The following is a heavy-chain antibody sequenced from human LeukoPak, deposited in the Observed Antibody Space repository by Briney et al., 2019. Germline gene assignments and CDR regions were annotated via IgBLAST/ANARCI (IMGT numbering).Heavy chain of an antibody. V-gene: IGHV3-23*01. CDR1: GFTFSSNV. D-gene: IGHD5-24*01. Sequence: PGGSLRLSCVASGFTFSSNVLNWVRQAPGKGLEWVSVSGTYGRTQYADSVKGRFTTSRDSSKNTLYLQINSLRVEDTAVYYCARGMDGYGPDAFDIWGQGTMVTVSS. CDR2: SGTYGRT. J-gene: IGHJ3*02. CDR3: ARGMDGYGPDAFDI.